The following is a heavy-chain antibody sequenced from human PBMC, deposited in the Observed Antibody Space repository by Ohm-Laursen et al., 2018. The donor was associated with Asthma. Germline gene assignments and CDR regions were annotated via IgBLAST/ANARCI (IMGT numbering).Heavy chain of an antibody. CDR2: GGSYYDGGLK. CDR3: ARDVMEWYLPAFDF. D-gene: IGHD3-3*01. J-gene: IGHJ4*02. V-gene: IGHV3-30*19. Sequence: SLRLSCTASGFTFSSFGMHWVRQAPGKGLEWVAVGGSYYDGGLKYYADSVNGRFTVSRDDSKNTLYLQMNSLRPDDTAVYYCARDVMEWYLPAFDFWGQGTLVTVSS. CDR1: GFTFSSFG.